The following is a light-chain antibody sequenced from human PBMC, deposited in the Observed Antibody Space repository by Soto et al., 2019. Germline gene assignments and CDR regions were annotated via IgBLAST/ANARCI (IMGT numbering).Light chain of an antibody. J-gene: IGLJ3*02. V-gene: IGLV2-14*02. CDR1: SSDVGTYNL. CDR2: EGT. CDR3: GSFTTSRIWV. Sequence: QSALTQPASVSGSPGQSITISCTGASSDVGTYNLVSWFQQHPGKAPKLMIYEGTRRPSGVSTRFSGSKSGDTASLTISGLQVEDEADYFCGSFTTSRIWVFGGGTKLTVL.